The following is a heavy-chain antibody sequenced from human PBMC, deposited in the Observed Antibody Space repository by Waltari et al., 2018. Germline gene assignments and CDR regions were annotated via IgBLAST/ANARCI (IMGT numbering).Heavy chain of an antibody. V-gene: IGHV3-23*01. J-gene: IGHJ4*02. CDR2: ISGSGATP. D-gene: IGHD3-16*02. Sequence: EVQLLESAGGLVKPGEALRLSCAASGFSFMSFPMTWVRQAPGEGRECVASISGSGATPFYANSVKGRFTIVRDNSRDTVYLQMNSLRVDDSAVYYCAKGSRGYTNYFFDSWGQGTLVSVSS. CDR1: GFSFMSFP. CDR3: AKGSRGYTNYFFDS.